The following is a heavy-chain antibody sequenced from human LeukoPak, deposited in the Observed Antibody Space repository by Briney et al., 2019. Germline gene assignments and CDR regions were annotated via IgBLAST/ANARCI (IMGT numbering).Heavy chain of an antibody. Sequence: PGGSLRLSCAASGFTFSSYAMSWVRQAPGKGLEWVSAISGSGGSTYYADSVKGRFTISRDNSKNTLYLQMNSLRAEDTAVYYCARHYSSGWYYPLFYWGQGTLFTVSS. CDR1: GFTFSSYA. CDR3: ARHYSSGWYYPLFY. CDR2: ISGSGGST. D-gene: IGHD6-19*01. J-gene: IGHJ4*02. V-gene: IGHV3-23*01.